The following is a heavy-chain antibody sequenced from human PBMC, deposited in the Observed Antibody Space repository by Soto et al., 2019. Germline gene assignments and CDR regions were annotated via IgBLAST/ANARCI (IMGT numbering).Heavy chain of an antibody. CDR2: IYYSGST. CDR1: GGSISSSSYY. Sequence: QLQLQESGPGLVKPSETLSLTCTVSGGSISSSSYYWGWIRQPPGKGLEWIGRIYYSGSTYYNPSLKSRVTISVDTSKNQFSLKLSSVTAADTAVYYCARHQILVYFNYWGQGTLVTVSS. V-gene: IGHV4-39*01. J-gene: IGHJ4*02. D-gene: IGHD2-15*01. CDR3: ARHQILVYFNY.